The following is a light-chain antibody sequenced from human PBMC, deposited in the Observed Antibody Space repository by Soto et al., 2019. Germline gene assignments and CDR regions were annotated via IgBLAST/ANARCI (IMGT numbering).Light chain of an antibody. Sequence: DIQMTQSPSTLSASVGDRVTITCRASQSISNWLAWYQQRPGKAPKLLIYMASRLEGGVASRFSGSGSGTAFTLTISSLQPDDFATYYCQQYNPYSRTFGQGTKVEIK. V-gene: IGKV1-5*03. CDR1: QSISNW. CDR2: MAS. J-gene: IGKJ1*01. CDR3: QQYNPYSRT.